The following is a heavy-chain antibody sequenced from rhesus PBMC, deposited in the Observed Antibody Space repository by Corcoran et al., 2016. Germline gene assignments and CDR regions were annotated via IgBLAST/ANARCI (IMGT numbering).Heavy chain of an antibody. J-gene: IGHJ4*01. D-gene: IGHD2-2*01. CDR2: IRNKANGGTT. CDR1: GFTFSDYY. V-gene: IGHV3-116*02. Sequence: EVRLVESGGGLVQPGGSLRLSCAASGFTFSDYYMTWVRQAPGKGPEWVGFIRNKANGGTTEYAASVKGRFTISRDDSKSIASLQMNSLTTEDTAVYYCARGYCTSTTCYSGPRDYWGQGVLVTVSS. CDR3: ARGYCTSTTCYSGPRDY.